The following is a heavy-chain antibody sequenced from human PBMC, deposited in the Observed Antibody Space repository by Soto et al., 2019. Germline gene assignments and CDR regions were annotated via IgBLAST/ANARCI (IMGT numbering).Heavy chain of an antibody. D-gene: IGHD2-15*01. CDR2: VSIGGST. CDR3: AKRSGAGGHFDY. J-gene: IGHJ4*02. CDR1: GFTFSSYA. Sequence: GGSLRLSCAASGFTFSSYAMGWVRQGPGEGLEWVAVVSIGGSTHYADSVRGRFNISRDNSKNTLSLQMNSLTAEEKAVYFCAKRSGAGGHFDYWGQGAMVT. V-gene: IGHV3-23*01.